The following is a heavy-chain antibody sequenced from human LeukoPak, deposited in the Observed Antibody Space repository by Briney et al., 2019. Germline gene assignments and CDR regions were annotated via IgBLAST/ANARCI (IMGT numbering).Heavy chain of an antibody. CDR1: GYTFTSYY. V-gene: IGHV1-46*01. CDR3: ARVSGFLEWYNYGYFDY. D-gene: IGHD3-3*01. Sequence: GESLKISCKGSGYTFTSYYMHWVRQAPGQGLEWMGIINPSGGSTSYAQKFQGRVTMTRDTSTSTVYMELSSLRSEDTAVYYCARVSGFLEWYNYGYFDYWGQGTLVTVSS. J-gene: IGHJ4*02. CDR2: INPSGGST.